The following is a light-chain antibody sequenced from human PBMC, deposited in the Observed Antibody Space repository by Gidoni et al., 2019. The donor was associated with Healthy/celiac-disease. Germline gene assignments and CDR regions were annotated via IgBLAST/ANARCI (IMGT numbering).Light chain of an antibody. CDR1: QSISSY. CDR3: QQSYSTPPVT. CDR2: AAS. Sequence: DIQMTQSPSSLSASVGDRVTVTCRASQSISSYLNWYQQKPGKAPKLLIYAASSLQSGVPSRFSGSGSGTDFTLTMSSLQPEDFATYYCQQSYSTPPVTFGQGTKVEIK. V-gene: IGKV1-39*01. J-gene: IGKJ1*01.